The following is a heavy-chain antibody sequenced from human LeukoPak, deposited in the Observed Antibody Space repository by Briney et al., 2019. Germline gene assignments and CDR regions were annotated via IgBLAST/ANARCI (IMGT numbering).Heavy chain of an antibody. V-gene: IGHV3-23*01. J-gene: IGHJ4*02. CDR3: AKTINGTLDY. D-gene: IGHD1-20*01. Sequence: GGSLRLSCAASGLTFSSYAMSWVRQAPGKGLEWVSTISGSGASTYYVDSVKGRFTISRDNSKNTLYLQMNSLRAEDTAVYYCAKTINGTLDYWGQGTLVTVSS. CDR1: GLTFSSYA. CDR2: ISGSGAST.